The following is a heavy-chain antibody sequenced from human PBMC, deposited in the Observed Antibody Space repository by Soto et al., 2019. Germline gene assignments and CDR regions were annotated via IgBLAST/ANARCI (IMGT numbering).Heavy chain of an antibody. J-gene: IGHJ1*01. V-gene: IGHV3-7*03. CDR3: ARGAMAGNEVPGD. CDR2: INLDGSEK. D-gene: IGHD1-1*01. Sequence: EGQLVESGGGLVQPGGSLRLSCQVSGFTFRSYWKTWVRRAPGNGLEWVANINLDGSEKYYVDAMKGRFTISRDNAKNSLHQDLRHLRTNDTAVYYCARGAMAGNEVPGDWGQGTLVTVSS. CDR1: GFTFRSYW.